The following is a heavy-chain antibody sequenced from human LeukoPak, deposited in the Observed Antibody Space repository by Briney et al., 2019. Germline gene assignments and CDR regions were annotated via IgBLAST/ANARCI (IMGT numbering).Heavy chain of an antibody. J-gene: IGHJ5*02. V-gene: IGHV1-2*02. Sequence: KPGASVKVSCKASGYTFTGYYMHWVRQAPGQGLEWMGWINPNSGGTNYAQKFQGRVTMTRDTSISTAYMELSRLRSDDTAVYYCATLEPSIVVPLNWFDPWGQGTLVTVSS. CDR1: GYTFTGYY. CDR2: INPNSGGT. D-gene: IGHD2-21*01. CDR3: ATLEPSIVVPLNWFDP.